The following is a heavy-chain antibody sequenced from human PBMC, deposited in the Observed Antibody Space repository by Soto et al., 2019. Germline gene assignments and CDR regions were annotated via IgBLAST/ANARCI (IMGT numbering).Heavy chain of an antibody. D-gene: IGHD5-18*01. CDR2: IYYSGST. CDR3: AYLKRGYSYGYFDY. J-gene: IGHJ4*02. V-gene: IGHV4-31*03. CDR1: GGSISSGGYY. Sequence: SLSLTCTVSGGSISSGGYYWSWIRQHPGKGLEWIGYIYYSGSTYYNPSLKSRVTISVDTSKNQFSLKLSSVTAADTAVYYCAYLKRGYSYGYFDYWGQGTLVTVSS.